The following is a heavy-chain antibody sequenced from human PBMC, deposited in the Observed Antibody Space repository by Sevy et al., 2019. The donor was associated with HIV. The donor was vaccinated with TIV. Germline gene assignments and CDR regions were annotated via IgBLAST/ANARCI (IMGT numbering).Heavy chain of an antibody. CDR2: IWYDGSNK. CDR1: GFTFSSHG. CDR3: ARGGYYYDNAAYYALDS. Sequence: GGSLRLSCVASGFTFSSHGMHWVRQAPGKGLEWVALIWYDGSNKYYADSVNGRFTISRDNSKNTLYLQMNNVRVEDTAVYYCARGGYYYDNAAYYALDSWGQGTLVTVSS. D-gene: IGHD3-22*01. V-gene: IGHV3-33*01. J-gene: IGHJ4*02.